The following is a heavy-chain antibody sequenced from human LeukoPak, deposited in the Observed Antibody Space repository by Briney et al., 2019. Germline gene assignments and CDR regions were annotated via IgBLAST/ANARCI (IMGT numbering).Heavy chain of an antibody. Sequence: SETLSLTCTVSGGSVSSGSYYWSWIRQPPGKGLEWIGYIYHSGNTNCNPSLKSRVTISVDTSKDQFSLKLSSVTAADTAVYYCARECRGGSCLGQSCYYYGMDVWGQGTTVTVSS. CDR2: IYHSGNT. CDR1: GGSVSSGSYY. J-gene: IGHJ6*02. V-gene: IGHV4-61*01. D-gene: IGHD2-15*01. CDR3: ARECRGGSCLGQSCYYYGMDV.